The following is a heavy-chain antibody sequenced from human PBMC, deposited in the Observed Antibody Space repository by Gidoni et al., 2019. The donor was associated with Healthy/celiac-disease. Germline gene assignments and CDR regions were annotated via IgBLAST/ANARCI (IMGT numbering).Heavy chain of an antibody. Sequence: QVQLQESGPGLVKPSETLSLTCTVSGGSISSYYWSWIRQPAGKGLEWIGRIYTSGSTNYNPSLKSRVTMSVDTSKNQFSLKLSSVTAADTAVYYCARGEVVPAAIGGYWYFDLWGRGTLVTVSS. D-gene: IGHD2-2*02. CDR2: IYTSGST. V-gene: IGHV4-4*07. CDR1: GGSISSYY. J-gene: IGHJ2*01. CDR3: ARGEVVPAAIGGYWYFDL.